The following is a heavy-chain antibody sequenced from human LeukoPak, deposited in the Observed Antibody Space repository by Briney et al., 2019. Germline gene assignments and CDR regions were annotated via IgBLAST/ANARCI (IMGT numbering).Heavy chain of an antibody. J-gene: IGHJ4*02. CDR1: GYTFTNYY. D-gene: IGHD6-19*01. Sequence: GASVKVSCKASGYTFTNYYMHWVRQAPGQGLEWMGMINPSGGSTTYAQKFQGRVTITADTSSSTVYMELRSLRSDDTAVYYCARGSRTGWYYFDYWGQGTLVTVSS. CDR3: ARGSRTGWYYFDY. V-gene: IGHV1-46*01. CDR2: INPSGGST.